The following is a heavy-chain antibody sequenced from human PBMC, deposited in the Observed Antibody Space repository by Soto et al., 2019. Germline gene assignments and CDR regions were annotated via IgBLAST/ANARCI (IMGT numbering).Heavy chain of an antibody. CDR2: ISYDGSNK. D-gene: IGHD4-17*01. CDR1: GFTFSSYA. Sequence: QVQLVESGGGVVQPGRSLRLSCAASGFTFSSYAMHWVRQAPGKGLEWVAVISYDGSNKYYADSVKGRFTISRDNSKNTLYLQMNSLRAEDKAVYYCARDLTYGLDYWGQGTLVTVSS. CDR3: ARDLTYGLDY. J-gene: IGHJ4*02. V-gene: IGHV3-30-3*01.